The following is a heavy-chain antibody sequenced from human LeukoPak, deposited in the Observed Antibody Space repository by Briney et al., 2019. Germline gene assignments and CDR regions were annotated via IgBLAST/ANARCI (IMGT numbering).Heavy chain of an antibody. CDR3: ARVRSVGGNPHAFNI. D-gene: IGHD4-23*01. CDR1: GFTFSSNW. Sequence: PGGSLRLSCAASGFTFSSNWMNWVRQAPGKGLEWLASIKKDGSERYYVDSVKGRFTISRDNAKNSLYLQMNSLRVEDTALYYCARVRSVGGNPHAFNIWGQGTMVTVSS. V-gene: IGHV3-7*01. CDR2: IKKDGSER. J-gene: IGHJ3*02.